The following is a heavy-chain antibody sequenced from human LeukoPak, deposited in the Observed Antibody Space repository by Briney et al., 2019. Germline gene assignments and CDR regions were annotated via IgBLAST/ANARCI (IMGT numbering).Heavy chain of an antibody. Sequence: GASVKVSCKASGGTFSSYAISWVRQAPGQGLEWMGRIIPIFGTANYAQKFQGRVTITTDESTSTAYMELSSLRSEDTAVYYCARDRGSYYDSSGYYYGYWGQGTLVTVSS. V-gene: IGHV1-69*05. CDR3: ARDRGSYYDSSGYYYGY. D-gene: IGHD3-22*01. CDR1: GGTFSSYA. CDR2: IIPIFGTA. J-gene: IGHJ4*02.